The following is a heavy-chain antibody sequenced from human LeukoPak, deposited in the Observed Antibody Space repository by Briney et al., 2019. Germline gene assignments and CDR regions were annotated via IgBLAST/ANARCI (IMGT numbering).Heavy chain of an antibody. D-gene: IGHD3-22*01. CDR2: INHSGSA. CDR3: ARGGTDSSDYYWGFYYFDY. CDR1: GGSFSGSY. Sequence: SETLSLTCAVYGGSFSGSYWTWLRQTPGKGLEWIGQINHSGSATYSPSLKSRLTISVATSTNQFSLELSSVTAADTAVYYCARGGTDSSDYYWGFYYFDYWGRGTLVTVSS. J-gene: IGHJ4*02. V-gene: IGHV4-34*01.